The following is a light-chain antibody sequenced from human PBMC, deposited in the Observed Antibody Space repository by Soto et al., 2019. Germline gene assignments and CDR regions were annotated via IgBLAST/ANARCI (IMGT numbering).Light chain of an antibody. Sequence: LAQSASALSLSPGERATLSCRASESVSSSSLAWYQQKPGQAPRLLIYGASYRATGIPDRFSGSGSGTDFTLTISRLEPEDFAVYYCQQYGSSPRTFGQGTKVDIK. CDR3: QQYGSSPRT. V-gene: IGKV3-20*01. J-gene: IGKJ1*01. CDR2: GAS. CDR1: ESVSSSS.